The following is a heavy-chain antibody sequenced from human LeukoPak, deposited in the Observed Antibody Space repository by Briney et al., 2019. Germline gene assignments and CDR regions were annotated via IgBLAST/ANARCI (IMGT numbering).Heavy chain of an antibody. CDR2: INHSGST. D-gene: IGHD5-18*01. Sequence: SETLSLTCAVYGGSFSGYYWSWIRQPPGKGLEWIGEINHSGSTNYNPSLKSRVTISVDTSKNQFSLKLSSVTAADTAVYYCARCNSYGYPYYFDYWGQGTLVTVSS. CDR3: ARCNSYGYPYYFDY. CDR1: GGSFSGYY. J-gene: IGHJ4*02. V-gene: IGHV4-34*01.